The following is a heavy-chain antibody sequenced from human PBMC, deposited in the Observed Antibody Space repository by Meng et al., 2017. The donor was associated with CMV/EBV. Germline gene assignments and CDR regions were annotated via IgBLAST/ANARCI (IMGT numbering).Heavy chain of an antibody. Sequence: LSCAASSFPVSRNSLGWVRQAPGKGLEWVSVIYSGGSTYYADSVKGRFTISRDNSKNTLYLQMNSLRAEDTAVYYCARAFGGVIVNWGQGTLVTVSS. CDR1: SFPVSRNS. CDR3: ARAFGGVIVN. CDR2: IYSGGST. V-gene: IGHV3-53*01. D-gene: IGHD3-16*02. J-gene: IGHJ4*02.